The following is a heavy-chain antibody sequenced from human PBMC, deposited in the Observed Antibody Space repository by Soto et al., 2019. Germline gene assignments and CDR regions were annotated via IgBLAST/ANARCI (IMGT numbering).Heavy chain of an antibody. Sequence: ASVKVSCKASGGTFSSYAICWVRQATGQGLEWMGWINPICGTANYAQKFQGRVTMTRNTSISTAYMELNSLRAEDTAVYYCSLSDRYYGMDVWGLGTTVTVSS. CDR3: SLSDRYYGMDV. CDR2: INPICGTA. CDR1: GGTFSSYA. J-gene: IGHJ6*02. V-gene: IGHV1-8*02.